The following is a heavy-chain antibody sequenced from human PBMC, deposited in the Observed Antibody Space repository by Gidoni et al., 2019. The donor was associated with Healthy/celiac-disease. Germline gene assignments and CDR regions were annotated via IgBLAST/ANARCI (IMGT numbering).Heavy chain of an antibody. D-gene: IGHD2-15*01. Sequence: QVQLVQSGAEVKKPGSSVKVSCKASGGTFSSYAISWVRQAPGQGLEWMGGIIPIFGTANYAQKFQGRVTITADKSTSTAYMELSSLRSEDTAVYYCARDQCSGGSCYPNLGFDPWGQGTLVTVSS. V-gene: IGHV1-69*06. CDR2: IIPIFGTA. CDR3: ARDQCSGGSCYPNLGFDP. J-gene: IGHJ5*02. CDR1: GGTFSSYA.